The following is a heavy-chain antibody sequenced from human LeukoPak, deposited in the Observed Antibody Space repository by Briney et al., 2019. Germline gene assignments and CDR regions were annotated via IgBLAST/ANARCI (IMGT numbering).Heavy chain of an antibody. CDR2: ISFSGTTT. Sequence: GGSLRLSCAASGLTFSSYSMSWVRQAPGKGLEWVSGISFSGTTTYYADSVKGRFTVSRENSKNTLYLQMDGLRAEDTAVYYCARDPTELQLLSYYFDSWGQGTLVAVSS. V-gene: IGHV3-23*01. D-gene: IGHD2-2*01. CDR1: GLTFSSYS. J-gene: IGHJ4*02. CDR3: ARDPTELQLLSYYFDS.